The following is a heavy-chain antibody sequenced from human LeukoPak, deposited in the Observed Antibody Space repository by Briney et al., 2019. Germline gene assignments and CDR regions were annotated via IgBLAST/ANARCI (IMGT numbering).Heavy chain of an antibody. Sequence: GGSLIPSCAASGFTFSSYAMSWVRQAPGKGLEWVSAISGSGGNTYYADSVKGRFTMSRDNSKNTLYLQMNSLRAEDTAVYFCAKTVSGSHSYQGGDYWGQGTLVTVST. CDR2: ISGSGGNT. CDR1: GFTFSSYA. J-gene: IGHJ4*02. V-gene: IGHV3-23*01. D-gene: IGHD3-16*02. CDR3: AKTVSGSHSYQGGDY.